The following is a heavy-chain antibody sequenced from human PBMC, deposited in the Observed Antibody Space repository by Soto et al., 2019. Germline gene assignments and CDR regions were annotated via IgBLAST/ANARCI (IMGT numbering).Heavy chain of an antibody. Sequence: PGESLKISCQGSGYSFASYWIGWVRQMPGKDLEWMGIIYPGDSDTRYSPSFQGQVTISADKSLRTAYLQWTSLKASDTALYYCARYRSFKLGFYYDGMGVWGQGTTVTVYS. CDR2: IYPGDSDT. CDR1: GYSFASYW. V-gene: IGHV5-51*01. J-gene: IGHJ6*02. D-gene: IGHD6-6*01. CDR3: ARYRSFKLGFYYDGMGV.